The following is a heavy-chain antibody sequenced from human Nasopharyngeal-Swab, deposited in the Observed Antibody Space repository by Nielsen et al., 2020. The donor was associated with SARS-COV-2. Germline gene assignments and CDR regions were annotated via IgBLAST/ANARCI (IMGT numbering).Heavy chain of an antibody. V-gene: IGHV3-53*01. J-gene: IGHJ6*03. CDR1: GFDVNLND. Sequence: GGSLRLSCAASGFDVNLNDMTWVRQAPGKGLEWVSIHYVDGRTEYAVSVKGRFAISRDSSKNIASLQMNTVRAEDTGLYFCARLHFYYMDFWGKGTTVTVSS. CDR3: ARLHFYYMDF. CDR2: HYVDGRT.